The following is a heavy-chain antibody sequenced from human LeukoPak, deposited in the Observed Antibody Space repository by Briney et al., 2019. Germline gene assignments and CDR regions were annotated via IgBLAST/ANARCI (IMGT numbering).Heavy chain of an antibody. CDR1: GGSISSSSYY. Sequence: SETLSLTCSVSGGSISSSSYYWGWIRQPPGKGLEWIGSIYYSGSTYYNPSLKSRVTISVDTSKNQFSLKLSSVTAADTAVYYCAKSLYGSGSYYNWFDPWGQGTLVTVSS. CDR3: AKSLYGSGSYYNWFDP. V-gene: IGHV4-39*07. J-gene: IGHJ5*02. D-gene: IGHD3-10*01. CDR2: IYYSGST.